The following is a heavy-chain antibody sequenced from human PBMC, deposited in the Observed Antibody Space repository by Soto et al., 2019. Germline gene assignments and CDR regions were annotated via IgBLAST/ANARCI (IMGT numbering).Heavy chain of an antibody. D-gene: IGHD2-15*01. CDR2: IFHSGTT. V-gene: IGHV4-59*01. CDR1: GASISSSY. J-gene: IGHJ4*02. CDR3: ARYCNNSDCRHLYYFDY. Sequence: LSLTCTVSGASISSSYWSWIRQPPGKGLEWIGYIFHSGTTNYNPSLKSRVTISVDTYKDQFFLKLTSVTAADTAVYYCARYCNNSDCRHLYYFDYWGLGTLVTVSS.